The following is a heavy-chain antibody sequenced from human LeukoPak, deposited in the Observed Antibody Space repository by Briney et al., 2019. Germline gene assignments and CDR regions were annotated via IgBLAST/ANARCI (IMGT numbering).Heavy chain of an antibody. J-gene: IGHJ6*02. CDR1: GGSLSGYY. V-gene: IGHV4-34*01. CDR2: INHSGTT. CDR3: ARGHLPTTVTTTGGMDV. D-gene: IGHD4-11*01. Sequence: SETLSLTCAVYGGSLSGYYWSWIRQPPGKGLEWIGEINHSGTTNSKSSLKSRVTISLDTSKNQFSLKLRSVTAADTAVYYCARGHLPTTVTTTGGMDVWGQGTTVTVSS.